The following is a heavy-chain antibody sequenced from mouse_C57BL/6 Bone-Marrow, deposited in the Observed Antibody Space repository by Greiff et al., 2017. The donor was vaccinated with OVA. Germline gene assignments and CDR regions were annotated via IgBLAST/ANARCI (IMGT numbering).Heavy chain of an antibody. CDR3: AREGSYYGSSYDYAMDY. CDR1: GFTFSSYA. V-gene: IGHV5-4*01. CDR2: ISDGGSYT. Sequence: EVKLVESGGGLVKPGGSLKLSCAASGFTFSSYAMSWVRQTPEKRLEWVATISDGGSYTYYPDNVKGRFTISRDNAKNNLYLQMSHLKSEDTAMYYCAREGSYYGSSYDYAMDYWGQGTSVTVSS. D-gene: IGHD1-1*01. J-gene: IGHJ4*01.